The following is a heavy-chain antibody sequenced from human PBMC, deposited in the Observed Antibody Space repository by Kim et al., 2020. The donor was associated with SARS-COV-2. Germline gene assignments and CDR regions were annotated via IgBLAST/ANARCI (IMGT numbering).Heavy chain of an antibody. CDR1: GFTFSSYG. Sequence: GGSLRLSCAASGFTFSSYGMHWVRQAPGKGLEWVAVISYDGSNKYYADSVKGRFTISRDNSKNTLYLQMNSLRAEDTAVYYCAKEGYYDSSGYYRWYFDLWGRGTLVTVSS. CDR2: ISYDGSNK. CDR3: AKEGYYDSSGYYRWYFDL. D-gene: IGHD3-22*01. V-gene: IGHV3-30*18. J-gene: IGHJ2*01.